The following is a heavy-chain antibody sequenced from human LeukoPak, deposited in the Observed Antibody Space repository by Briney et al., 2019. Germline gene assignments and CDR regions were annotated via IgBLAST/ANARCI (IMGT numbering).Heavy chain of an antibody. D-gene: IGHD4-17*01. V-gene: IGHV6-1*01. Sequence: SQTLSLTCAISGDSVSSNSAAWNWISQSPSRGLEWLGRTYYKSKWYNDYAVSVKSRITINPDTSKNQFSLQLNSVTPEDTAVYYCARGLDDYGDYGADYWGQGTLVTVSS. CDR1: GDSVSSNSAA. J-gene: IGHJ4*02. CDR3: ARGLDDYGDYGADY. CDR2: TYYKSKWYN.